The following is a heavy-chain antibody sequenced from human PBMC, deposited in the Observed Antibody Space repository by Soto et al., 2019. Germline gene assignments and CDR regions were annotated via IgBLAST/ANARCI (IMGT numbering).Heavy chain of an antibody. Sequence: ASVKVSCKASGYTFTSYYMHWVRQAPGQGREWMGIINPSGCSTSYAQKLQGRVTMTRDTSTSTVYMELSSLRSEDTAVYYCARESIAVARGWFDPWGQGTLVTVSS. D-gene: IGHD6-19*01. CDR2: INPSGCST. CDR1: GYTFTSYY. J-gene: IGHJ5*02. CDR3: ARESIAVARGWFDP. V-gene: IGHV1-46*01.